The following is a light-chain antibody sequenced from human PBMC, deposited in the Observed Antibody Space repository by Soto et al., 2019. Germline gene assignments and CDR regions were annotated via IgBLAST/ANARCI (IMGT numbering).Light chain of an antibody. J-gene: IGLJ2*01. V-gene: IGLV1-40*01. Sequence: QSVMTQPPSVSGAPGQRVTISCTGSSSNIGTGYDVHWYQQLPGTAPKLLIYGNSNRPSGVPDRFSGSKSGTSASLAITGLQAEDEADYYWQSYDSSLSGWDVVFGGGTKVTVL. CDR1: SSNIGTGYD. CDR3: QSYDSSLSGWDVV. CDR2: GNS.